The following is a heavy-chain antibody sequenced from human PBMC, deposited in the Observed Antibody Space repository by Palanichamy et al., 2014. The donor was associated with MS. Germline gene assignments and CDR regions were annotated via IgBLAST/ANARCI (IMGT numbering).Heavy chain of an antibody. J-gene: IGHJ5*02. D-gene: IGHD4-17*01. CDR2: IYWDDDK. CDR3: ARRAPTVTLYNWFDP. Sequence: GKALEWLALIYWDDDKRYSPSLRSRLAITKDTSKNQVVLTMTNMDPVDTATYYCARRAPTVTLYNWFDPWGQGTLVTVSS. V-gene: IGHV2-5*02.